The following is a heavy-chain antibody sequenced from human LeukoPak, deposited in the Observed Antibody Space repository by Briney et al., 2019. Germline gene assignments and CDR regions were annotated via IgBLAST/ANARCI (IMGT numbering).Heavy chain of an antibody. Sequence: PGGSLRLSCAASGFTFSSYEMNWVRQAPGKGLEWVSSISSSSSYIYYADSVKGRFTISRDNAKNSLYLQMNSLRAEDTAVYYCARWGFCGGDCYSNYFDYWGQGTLVTVSS. CDR3: ARWGFCGGDCYSNYFDY. CDR1: GFTFSSYE. V-gene: IGHV3-21*01. J-gene: IGHJ4*02. CDR2: ISSSSSYI. D-gene: IGHD2-21*02.